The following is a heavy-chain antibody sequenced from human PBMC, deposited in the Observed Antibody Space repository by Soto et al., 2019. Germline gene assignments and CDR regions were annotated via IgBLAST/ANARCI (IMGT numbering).Heavy chain of an antibody. J-gene: IGHJ4*02. CDR3: ARDSEWELLLGYYFDY. V-gene: IGHV1-69*01. D-gene: IGHD1-26*01. CDR2: IIPIFGTA. Sequence: VKVSCKASGGTFSSYAISWVRQAPGQGLEWMGGIIPIFGTANYAQKFQGRVTITADESTSTAYMELSSLRSEDTAVYYCARDSEWELLLGYYFDYWGQGTLVTVSS. CDR1: GGTFSSYA.